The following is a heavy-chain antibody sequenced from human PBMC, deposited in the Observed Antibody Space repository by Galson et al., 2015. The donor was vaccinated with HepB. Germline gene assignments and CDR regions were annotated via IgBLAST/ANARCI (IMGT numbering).Heavy chain of an antibody. D-gene: IGHD4-23*01. CDR2: IIPILGIA. J-gene: IGHJ4*02. Sequence: SVKVSCKASGGTFSSYTISWVRQAPGQGLEWMGRIIPILGIANYAQKFQGRVTITADKSTSTAYMELSSLRSEDTAVYYCASQDYGGNPTFDYWGQGTLVTVSS. V-gene: IGHV1-69*02. CDR3: ASQDYGGNPTFDY. CDR1: GGTFSSYT.